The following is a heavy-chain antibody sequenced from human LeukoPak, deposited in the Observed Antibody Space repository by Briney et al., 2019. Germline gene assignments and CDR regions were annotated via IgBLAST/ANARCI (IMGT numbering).Heavy chain of an antibody. Sequence: GGSLRLSCAASGFTFSTYGMHWVRQAPGKGLEWVAFIRYDGSNKFYADSVKGRFTISRDNSKNTLYLQMSSLRAEDTAVYYCAKEDSGTRSFDYWGQGTLVTVSS. J-gene: IGHJ4*02. CDR1: GFTFSTYG. CDR2: IRYDGSNK. V-gene: IGHV3-30*02. CDR3: AKEDSGTRSFDY. D-gene: IGHD1-26*01.